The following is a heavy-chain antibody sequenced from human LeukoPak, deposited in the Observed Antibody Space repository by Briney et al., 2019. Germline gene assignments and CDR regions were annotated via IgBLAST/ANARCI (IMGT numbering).Heavy chain of an antibody. CDR3: ASLFWSGNLDY. D-gene: IGHD3-3*01. CDR1: GGSFSGYY. Sequence: SETLSLTCAVYGGSFSGYYWSWIRQPPGKGLEWIGKINHSVSTNYNPSLKSRVTISVDTSKNQFSLKLSSVTAADTAVYYCASLFWSGNLDYWGQGTLVTVSS. J-gene: IGHJ4*02. V-gene: IGHV4-34*01. CDR2: INHSVST.